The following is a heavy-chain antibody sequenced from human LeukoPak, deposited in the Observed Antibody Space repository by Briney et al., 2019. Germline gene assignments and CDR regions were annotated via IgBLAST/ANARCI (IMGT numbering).Heavy chain of an antibody. CDR1: GGSISSYY. CDR2: IYPSGST. J-gene: IGHJ4*02. CDR3: ARGASTTWPGNFDY. Sequence: SETLSPTCTVSGGSISSYYWSWMRQPAGKALEWIGRIYPSGSTNYDPSLKSRVTMSVDTSQNQFSLKMTSVTAADTAVYYCARGASTTWPGNFDYWGQGTLVTVSS. V-gene: IGHV4-4*07. D-gene: IGHD1-14*01.